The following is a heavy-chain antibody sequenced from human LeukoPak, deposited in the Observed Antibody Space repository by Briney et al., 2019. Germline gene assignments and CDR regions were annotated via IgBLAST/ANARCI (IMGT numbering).Heavy chain of an antibody. Sequence: PGGSLRLSCAASGFTFSNYWMGWVRQAPGKGLGWVANIKEDGSEKYHVDSVKGRFTISRDNAKNSLYLQMNSLRAEDTAIYFCANLLENYWGQGTLVTVSS. V-gene: IGHV3-7*01. J-gene: IGHJ4*02. CDR1: GFTFSNYW. D-gene: IGHD1-1*01. CDR2: IKEDGSEK. CDR3: ANLLENY.